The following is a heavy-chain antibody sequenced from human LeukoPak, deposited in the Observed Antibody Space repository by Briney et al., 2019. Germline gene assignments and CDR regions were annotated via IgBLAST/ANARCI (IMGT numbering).Heavy chain of an antibody. D-gene: IGHD3-22*01. CDR1: GYTFTGYY. V-gene: IGHV1-2*02. CDR3: ARDSYYDSSGYYSSEYFQH. Sequence: VASVKVSCKASGYTFTGYYMHWVRQAPGQGLEWMGWINPNSGGTNYAQKFQGRVTMTRDTSISTAYMELSRQRSDDTAVYYCARDSYYDSSGYYSSEYFQHWGQGTLVTVSS. CDR2: INPNSGGT. J-gene: IGHJ1*01.